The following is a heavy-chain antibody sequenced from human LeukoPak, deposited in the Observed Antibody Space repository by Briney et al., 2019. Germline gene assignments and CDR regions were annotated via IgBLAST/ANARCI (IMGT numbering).Heavy chain of an antibody. CDR2: TSTGGRTV. V-gene: IGHV3-48*03. CDR1: GFNFSDYE. D-gene: IGHD4-17*01. Sequence: PGGSLRLSCAASGFNFSDYEMNWLRQAPGKGLEWLSYTSTGGRTVKYADSVKGRFTISRDNARSSLYLQITNLRVEDAAVYFCARGGTVTYYFDHWGQGILVAVSS. CDR3: ARGGTVTYYFDH. J-gene: IGHJ4*02.